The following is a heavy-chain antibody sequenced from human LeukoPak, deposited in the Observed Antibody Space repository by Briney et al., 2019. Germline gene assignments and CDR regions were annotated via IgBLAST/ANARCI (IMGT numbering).Heavy chain of an antibody. CDR1: GFTFSRYW. CDR3: ARDRILMVFAPYFDY. Sequence: GRSLRLSCAASGFTFSRYWMSWVRQAPGKGLEWVANIKQDGSEKYYVGSVKGRFTISRDNAKNSLYLQMNSLRAEDTAVYYCARDRILMVFAPYFDYWGQGSLVTVSS. D-gene: IGHD2-8*01. J-gene: IGHJ4*02. CDR2: IKQDGSEK. V-gene: IGHV3-7*01.